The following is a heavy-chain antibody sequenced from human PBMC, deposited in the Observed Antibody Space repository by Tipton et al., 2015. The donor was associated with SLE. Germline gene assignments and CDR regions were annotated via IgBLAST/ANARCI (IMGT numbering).Heavy chain of an antibody. CDR2: IYYTGSI. CDR1: GGSITSKSW. V-gene: IGHV4-4*02. Sequence: TLSLTCFVSGGSITSKSWWSWVRQPPGKGLEWIGQIYYTGSIRQNPSLRSRVTVSVDRGKNQFSLTLTSVTAADTAVYYCAKGDDAIWGSYRHPLYWGQGTLVTVSS. J-gene: IGHJ4*02. CDR3: AKGDDAIWGSYRHPLY. D-gene: IGHD3-16*02.